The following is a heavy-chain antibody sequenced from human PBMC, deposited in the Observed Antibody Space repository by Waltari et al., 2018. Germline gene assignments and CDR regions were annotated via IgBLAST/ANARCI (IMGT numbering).Heavy chain of an antibody. CDR2: IRSKAYGGTT. Sequence: EVQLVESGGGLVQPGRSLRLSCTASGFTFGDYAMSWFRQAPGKGLEWVGFIRSKAYGGTTEYAASVKGRFTISRDDSKSIAYLQMNSLKTEDTAVYYCTRVWSSGRTGLFDYWGQGTLVTVSS. CDR3: TRVWSSGRTGLFDY. J-gene: IGHJ4*02. CDR1: GFTFGDYA. D-gene: IGHD6-19*01. V-gene: IGHV3-49*03.